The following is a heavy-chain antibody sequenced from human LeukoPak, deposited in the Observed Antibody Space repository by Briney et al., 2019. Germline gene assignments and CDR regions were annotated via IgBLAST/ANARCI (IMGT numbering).Heavy chain of an antibody. J-gene: IGHJ4*02. CDR2: INTNTGNP. V-gene: IGHV7-4-1*02. D-gene: IGHD1-26*01. CDR1: GYTFTSYA. Sequence: GASVKVSCKASGYTFTSYAMNWVRQAPGQGLEWMGWINTNTGNPTYAQGFTGRFVFSLDTSVSTAYLQISSLKAEDTAVYYCASSPITIVGALPLFDYWGQGTLVTVSS. CDR3: ASSPITIVGALPLFDY.